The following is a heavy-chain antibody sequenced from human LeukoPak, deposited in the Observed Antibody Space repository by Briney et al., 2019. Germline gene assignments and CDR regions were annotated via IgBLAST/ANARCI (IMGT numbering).Heavy chain of an antibody. CDR3: ARAPANKYDSRLPEDY. D-gene: IGHD3-22*01. CDR1: GYTFTGYY. J-gene: IGHJ4*02. V-gene: IGHV1-46*01. Sequence: ASVKVSCKASGYTFTGYYLHWVRQAPGQGLEWMGIINPGDGTTSYAQKFQGRVTMTRDTSTSTVYMELRSLRSEDTAVYYCARAPANKYDSRLPEDYWGQGTLVTVSS. CDR2: INPGDGTT.